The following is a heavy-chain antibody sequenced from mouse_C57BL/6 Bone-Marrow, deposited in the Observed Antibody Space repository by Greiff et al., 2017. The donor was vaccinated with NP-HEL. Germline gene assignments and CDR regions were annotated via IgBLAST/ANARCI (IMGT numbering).Heavy chain of an antibody. CDR3: TTWDYDGDYYAMDY. CDR2: IDPENGDT. D-gene: IGHD2-4*01. V-gene: IGHV14-4*01. J-gene: IGHJ4*01. CDR1: GFNIKDDY. Sequence: DVQLQESGAELVRPGASVKLSCTASGFNIKDDYMHWVKQRPEQGLEWIGWIDPENGDTEYASKFQGKATITADTSSNTAYLQLSSLTSEDTAVYYCTTWDYDGDYYAMDYWGQGTSVTVSS.